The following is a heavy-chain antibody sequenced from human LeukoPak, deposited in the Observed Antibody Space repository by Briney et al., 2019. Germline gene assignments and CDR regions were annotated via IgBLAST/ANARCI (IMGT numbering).Heavy chain of an antibody. J-gene: IGHJ6*02. CDR1: GFTFSSYA. CDR2: ISGSGGST. V-gene: IGHV3-23*01. D-gene: IGHD2-2*01. Sequence: GGSLRLSCAASGFTFSSYAMGWVRQAPGKGLEWVSAISGSGGSTYYADSVKGRLTISRDNSKNTLYLQMNSLRAEDTAVYYCAKDTPHGRDIVVVPAAIYAPGYYYGMDVWGQGTTVTVSS. CDR3: AKDTPHGRDIVVVPAAIYAPGYYYGMDV.